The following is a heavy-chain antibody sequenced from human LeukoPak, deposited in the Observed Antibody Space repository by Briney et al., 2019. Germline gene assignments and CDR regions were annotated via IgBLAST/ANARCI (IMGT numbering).Heavy chain of an antibody. CDR2: INPNSGGT. V-gene: IGHV1-2*02. D-gene: IGHD2-2*01. CDR1: GYTFTGYY. J-gene: IGHJ6*02. Sequence: ASVTVSCKASGYTFTGYYKHWVRQPPGQGLEWMGWINPNSGGTNYAQKFQGRVTMTRDTSISTAYMELSRLRSDDTAVYYCARGPKPVVPAALYYYGMDVWGQGTTVTVSS. CDR3: ARGPKPVVPAALYYYGMDV.